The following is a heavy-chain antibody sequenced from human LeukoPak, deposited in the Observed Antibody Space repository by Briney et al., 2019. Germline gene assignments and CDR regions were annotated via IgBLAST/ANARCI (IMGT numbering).Heavy chain of an antibody. CDR2: ISYDGSNE. J-gene: IGHJ4*02. D-gene: IGHD3-10*01. CDR3: ARVGYYSSGPFSYFDY. Sequence: GGSLRLSCAASGFTFSRYAMHWVRQAPGKGLEWVAVISYDGSNEYYADSVKGRFTISRDSSENTLYLQMNSLRVEDTAVYYCARVGYYSSGPFSYFDYWGQGTLVAVSS. V-gene: IGHV3-30-3*01. CDR1: GFTFSRYA.